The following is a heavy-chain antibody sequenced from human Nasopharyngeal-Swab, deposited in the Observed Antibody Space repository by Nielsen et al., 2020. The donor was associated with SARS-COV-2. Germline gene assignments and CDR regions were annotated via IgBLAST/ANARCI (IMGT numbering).Heavy chain of an antibody. CDR2: IYYNGNT. Sequence: SETLSLTCTVSGDSIAYSTFHWGWIRQPPGKGPEWIGNIYYNGNTYQNPSLKSRLTISVDKSKNQFSLQLSSVTAADTAVYYCVRSSSWYYFDYWAQGTQVTVSS. V-gene: IGHV4-39*01. CDR3: VRSSSWYYFDY. J-gene: IGHJ4*02. D-gene: IGHD6-13*01. CDR1: GDSIAYSTFH.